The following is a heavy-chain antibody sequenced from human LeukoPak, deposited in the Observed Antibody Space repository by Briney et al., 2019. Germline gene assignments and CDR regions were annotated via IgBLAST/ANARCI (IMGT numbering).Heavy chain of an antibody. CDR1: GFTFSSYG. CDR3: ARPGMGSSGWYDYYYYYGMDV. CDR2: IWYDGSNK. V-gene: IGHV3-33*01. J-gene: IGHJ6*02. D-gene: IGHD6-19*01. Sequence: PGRSLRLSCAASGFTFSSYGMHWVRQAPGKGLEWVAVIWYDGSNKYYADSVKGRFTISRDNSKHTLYLQMNSLRAEDTAVYYCARPGMGSSGWYDYYYYYGMDVWGQGTTVTVSS.